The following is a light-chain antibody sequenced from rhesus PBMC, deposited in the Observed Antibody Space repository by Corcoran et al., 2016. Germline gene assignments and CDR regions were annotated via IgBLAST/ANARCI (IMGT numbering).Light chain of an antibody. V-gene: IGKV1S14*01. CDR1: QGISNY. CDR2: YAS. J-gene: IGKJ3*01. CDR3: QQHNSYPFT. Sequence: DIQMTQSPSSLSPSVGDTVTITCRASQGISNYLAWYQQKSGKVPKPLIYYASTLESGVPSRFSGSGSGTGYTLTISSLKPEDVAIYYCQQHNSYPFTFGPGTKLDIK.